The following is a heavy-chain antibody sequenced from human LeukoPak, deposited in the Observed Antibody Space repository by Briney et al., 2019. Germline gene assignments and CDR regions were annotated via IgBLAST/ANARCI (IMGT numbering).Heavy chain of an antibody. CDR2: IYYSGST. Sequence: SETLSLTCTVSSGSISSYYWSWIRQPPGKGLEWIGYIYYSGSTNYNPSLKSRVTISVDTSKNQFSMKLSSVTAADTAVYYCARVGTTYYYDSSGYSGAFNIWGQGTMVTVSS. CDR3: ARVGTTYYYDSSGYSGAFNI. J-gene: IGHJ3*02. D-gene: IGHD3-22*01. V-gene: IGHV4-59*01. CDR1: SGSISSYY.